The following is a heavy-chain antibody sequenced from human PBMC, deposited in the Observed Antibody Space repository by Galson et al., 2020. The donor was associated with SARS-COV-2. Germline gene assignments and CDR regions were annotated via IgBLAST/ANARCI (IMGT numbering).Heavy chain of an antibody. CDR2: ISSSSSTI. CDR1: GFTFSSYS. J-gene: IGHJ6*02. Sequence: GESLKISCAASGFTFSSYSMNWVRQAPGKGLEWVSYISSSSSTIYYADSVKGRFTISRDNAKNSLYLQMNSLRDEDTAVYYCASGTYYDERYGMDVWGQGTTVTVSS. D-gene: IGHD3-3*01. CDR3: ASGTYYDERYGMDV. V-gene: IGHV3-48*02.